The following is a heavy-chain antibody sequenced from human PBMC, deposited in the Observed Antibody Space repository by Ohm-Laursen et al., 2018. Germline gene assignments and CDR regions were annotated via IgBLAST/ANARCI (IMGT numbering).Heavy chain of an antibody. D-gene: IGHD3-3*01. CDR3: ARAFWNGYNDAFDV. Sequence: SDTLSLTCTVSGGSISSYYWSWIRQPPGKGLEWIGNIYYSGSTYYNPSLRSRLTVSVDTSKNQFSLKLSSVTATDTAVYYCARAFWNGYNDAFDVWGQGTMVTVSS. CDR2: IYYSGST. V-gene: IGHV4-59*04. J-gene: IGHJ3*01. CDR1: GGSISSYY.